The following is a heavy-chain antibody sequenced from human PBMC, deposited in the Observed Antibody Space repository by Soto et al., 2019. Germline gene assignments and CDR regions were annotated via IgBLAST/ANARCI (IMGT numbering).Heavy chain of an antibody. D-gene: IGHD6-19*01. CDR3: ARMYNSGFYRPEGDYYFYGMDV. CDR2: LYIGGST. J-gene: IGHJ6*02. Sequence: SETLSLTCSVSGASIRDYHWSWVRQPAGKGLEWIGRLYIGGSTKYNPSLKSRVTMSADTSVNQFSLTLRSVTAADTAIYYCARMYNSGFYRPEGDYYFYGMDVWGQGTTVTVSS. CDR1: GASIRDYH. V-gene: IGHV4-4*07.